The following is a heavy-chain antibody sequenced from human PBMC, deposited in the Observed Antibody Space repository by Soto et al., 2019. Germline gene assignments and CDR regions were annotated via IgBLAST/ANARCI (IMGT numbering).Heavy chain of an antibody. CDR3: AKELGDGGRGAFDI. CDR2: ISYDGSNK. D-gene: IGHD3-16*01. CDR1: GFTFSSYG. J-gene: IGHJ3*02. Sequence: QVQLVESGGGVVQPGRSLRLSCAASGFTFSSYGMHWVRQAPGKGLEWVALISYDGSNKYYADSVKGRFTISRDNSKNTLYLQMNSLRTEDTAVYYCAKELGDGGRGAFDIWGQGTMVTVSS. V-gene: IGHV3-30*18.